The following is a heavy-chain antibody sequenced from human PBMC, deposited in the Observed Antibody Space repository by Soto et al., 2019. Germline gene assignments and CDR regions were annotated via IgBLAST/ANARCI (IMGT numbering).Heavy chain of an antibody. D-gene: IGHD3-22*01. CDR2: ISGSGVGT. J-gene: IGHJ6*02. V-gene: IGHV3-23*01. Sequence: PGGSLRLSCAASGFTFNIYAMSWVRQAPGKGLEWVSGISGSGVGTHYADSVKGRFTISRDNSKNTVYLQMNSLRAEDTAVYYCARFYYDSSGYLPSPYYYYYGMDVWGQGTTVTVSS. CDR3: ARFYYDSSGYLPSPYYYYYGMDV. CDR1: GFTFNIYA.